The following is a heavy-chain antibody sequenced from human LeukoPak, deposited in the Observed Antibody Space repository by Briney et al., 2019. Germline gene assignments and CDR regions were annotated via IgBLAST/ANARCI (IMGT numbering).Heavy chain of an antibody. CDR2: IGAYNGNT. D-gene: IGHD3-10*01. V-gene: IGHV1-18*04. CDR3: ARLWGGGYYYGSGSPTRYYFDY. CDR1: GYTFTSYG. Sequence: ASVKVSCKASGYTFTSYGISWARQAPGQGLEWMGWIGAYNGNTNYAQKLQGRVTMTTDTSTSTAYMELRSLRSDDTAVYYCARLWGGGYYYGSGSPTRYYFDYWGQGTLVTVSS. J-gene: IGHJ4*02.